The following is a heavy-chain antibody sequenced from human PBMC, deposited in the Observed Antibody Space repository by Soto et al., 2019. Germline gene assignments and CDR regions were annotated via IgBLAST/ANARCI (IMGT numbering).Heavy chain of an antibody. V-gene: IGHV5-10-1*01. J-gene: IGHJ6*02. D-gene: IGHD2-2*02. Sequence: PGESLKISCKGSGYSFTSYWISWVRQMPGKGLEWMGRIDPSDSYTNYSPSFQGHVTISADKSISTAYLQWSSLKASDTAMYYCARHRSCSSTSCYMDYYYYGMDVWGQGTTVTVSS. CDR2: IDPSDSYT. CDR1: GYSFTSYW. CDR3: ARHRSCSSTSCYMDYYYYGMDV.